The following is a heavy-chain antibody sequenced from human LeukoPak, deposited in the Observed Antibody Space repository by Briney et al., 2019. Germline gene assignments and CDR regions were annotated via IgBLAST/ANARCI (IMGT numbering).Heavy chain of an antibody. CDR3: ARGLEWLTRRHTWFDP. Sequence: GASVKVSCKASGYTFTSYGIRWVRQAPGQGLEWMGWISAYNGNTNYAQKLQGRVTMTTDTSTSTAYMELRSLRSDDTAVYYCARGLEWLTRRHTWFDPWGQGTLVTVSS. CDR2: ISAYNGNT. CDR1: GYTFTSYG. V-gene: IGHV1-18*01. J-gene: IGHJ5*02. D-gene: IGHD3-3*01.